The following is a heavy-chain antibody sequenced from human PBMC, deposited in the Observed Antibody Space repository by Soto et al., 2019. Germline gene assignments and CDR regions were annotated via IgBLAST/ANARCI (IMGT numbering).Heavy chain of an antibody. CDR1: GYTFITYG. CDR2: ISTYNGNT. CDR3: ARGPTDYYDNSANYFLDY. D-gene: IGHD3-22*01. J-gene: IGHJ4*02. Sequence: QVQLVQSGAEVKKPGASVKVSCKASGYTFITYGVSWVRQAPVQGLDWLGWISTYNGNTRYAERLQGRVTMTTDTTTNTAYMELRNLRSDDTAVYYCARGPTDYYDNSANYFLDYWGQGTLVTVSS. V-gene: IGHV1-18*01.